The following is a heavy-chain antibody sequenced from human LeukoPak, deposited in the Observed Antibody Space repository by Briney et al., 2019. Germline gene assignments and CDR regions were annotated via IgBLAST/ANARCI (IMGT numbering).Heavy chain of an antibody. CDR3: ARRVGNYANFDY. J-gene: IGHJ4*02. CDR1: GYDFSTPW. Sequence: GEPLKISCKGSGYDFSTPWISWSRQMPGKGLEWMGRIDPSASYINYSPSFQGHVSISADKSIDTVYLQWNSLKASDTAMYYCARRVGNYANFDYWGQGTLVIVSS. V-gene: IGHV5-10-1*01. D-gene: IGHD1-26*01. CDR2: IDPSASYI.